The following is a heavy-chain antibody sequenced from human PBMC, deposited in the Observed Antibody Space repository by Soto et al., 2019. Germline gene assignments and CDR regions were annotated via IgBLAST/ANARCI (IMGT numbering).Heavy chain of an antibody. J-gene: IGHJ5*02. V-gene: IGHV4-31*03. CDR2: IYYSGST. CDR3: ARAALLWFGELLGDWFDP. CDR1: GGSISSGGYY. D-gene: IGHD3-10*01. Sequence: PSETLSLTCTVSGGSISSGGYYWSWIRQHPGKGLEWIGYIYYSGSTYYNPSLKSRVTISVDTSKNQFSLKLSSVTAADTAVYYCARAALLWFGELLGDWFDPWGQGTLVNVS.